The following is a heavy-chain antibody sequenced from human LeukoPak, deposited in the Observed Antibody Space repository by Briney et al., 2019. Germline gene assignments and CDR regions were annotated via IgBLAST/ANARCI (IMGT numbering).Heavy chain of an antibody. CDR2: IWYDGSNK. CDR1: GFTFSSYG. D-gene: IGHD1-7*01. Sequence: PGGSLRLSCAASGFTFSSYGMHWVRQAPGKGLEWVAVIWYDGSNKYYADSVKGRFTISRDNSKNTLYLQMNSLRAEDTAVYYCARDRRGTTLELPPEGAFDIWGQGTMVTVSS. V-gene: IGHV3-33*01. CDR3: ARDRRGTTLELPPEGAFDI. J-gene: IGHJ3*02.